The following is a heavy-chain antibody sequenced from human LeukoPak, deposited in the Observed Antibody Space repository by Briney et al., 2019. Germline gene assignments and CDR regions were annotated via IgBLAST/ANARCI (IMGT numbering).Heavy chain of an antibody. Sequence: PSETLSLTCAVSGGSISSSYWWNWVRQPPGKGLEWVAEIYHRGNTNYNPSLKSRVTISVDNSKNHFSLNLNSVTAADTAVYYCARSFYPPDFGFGRAPYYFDYWGQGILVTVSS. CDR1: GGSISSSYW. CDR2: IYHRGNT. CDR3: ARSFYPPDFGFGRAPYYFDY. V-gene: IGHV4-4*02. D-gene: IGHD3-16*01. J-gene: IGHJ4*02.